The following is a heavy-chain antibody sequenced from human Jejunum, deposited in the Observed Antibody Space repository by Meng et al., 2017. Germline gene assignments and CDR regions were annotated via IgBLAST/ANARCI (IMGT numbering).Heavy chain of an antibody. V-gene: IGHV4-34*01. CDR2: INHSGST. J-gene: IGHJ4*02. Sequence: QLQVQQGAAGLLKPSETLSLPCAVYGGSFSDYHWTLIRQPPGKGLEWIGEINHSGSTHYRPYLESRLSILADSSKNQLSLRLNSVTAADTAVYSCVYSNYRSDYWGQGTLVTVSS. CDR1: GGSFSDYH. CDR3: VYSNYRSDY. D-gene: IGHD4-11*01.